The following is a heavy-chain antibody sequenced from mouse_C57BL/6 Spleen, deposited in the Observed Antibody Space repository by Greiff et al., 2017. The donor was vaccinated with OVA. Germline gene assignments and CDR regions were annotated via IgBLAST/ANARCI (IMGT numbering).Heavy chain of an antibody. V-gene: IGHV1-69*01. CDR2: IDPSDSYT. D-gene: IGHD1-1*01. CDR3: ARRGYGSYYAMDY. CDR1: GYTFTSYW. Sequence: VQLQQSGAELVMPGASVKLSCKASGYTFTSYWMHWVTQRPGQGLEWIGEIDPSDSYTNYNQKFKGKSTLTVDKSSSTAYMQLSSLTSEDSAVYYCARRGYGSYYAMDYWGQGTSVTVSS. J-gene: IGHJ4*01.